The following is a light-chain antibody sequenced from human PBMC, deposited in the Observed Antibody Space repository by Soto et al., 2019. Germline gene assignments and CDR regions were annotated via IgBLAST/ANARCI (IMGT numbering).Light chain of an antibody. J-gene: IGKJ4*01. CDR1: QSVSSS. CDR2: GAS. V-gene: IGKV3-15*01. CDR3: QKYSVGPPLP. Sequence: EVVLTQSPATLSVSPGERATLSCRASQSVSSSLAWYQHKPGQAPRLLIHGASTRATGVPDRFSGSGSGTEFALIIGGLQCEDWEVSYCQKYSVGPPLPFGGGTKVEIK.